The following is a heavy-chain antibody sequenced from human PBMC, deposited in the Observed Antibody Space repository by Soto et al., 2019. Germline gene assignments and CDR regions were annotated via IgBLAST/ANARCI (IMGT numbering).Heavy chain of an antibody. Sequence: SETLSLTCTVSGGSISSDYYYWSWIRQPPGKGLEWIGYIYYSGRTAYNPSLKSRIIISIDTSKNQFSLSLNSLNAADTAVYYCAGELSNSPEYFDFWGLGTLVTVSS. D-gene: IGHD6-6*01. V-gene: IGHV4-30-4*01. CDR2: IYYSGRT. J-gene: IGHJ4*02. CDR1: GGSISSDYYY. CDR3: AGELSNSPEYFDF.